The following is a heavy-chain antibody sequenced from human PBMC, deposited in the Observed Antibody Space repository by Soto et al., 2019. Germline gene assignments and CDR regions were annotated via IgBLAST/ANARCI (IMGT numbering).Heavy chain of an antibody. CDR1: GYTFTSYG. V-gene: IGHV1-18*04. CDR2: ISAYNGNT. D-gene: IGHD6-19*01. J-gene: IGHJ5*02. Sequence: FSCKASGYTFTSYGISWVRQAPGQGLEWMGWISAYNGNTNYAQKLQGRVTMTTDTSTSTAYMELRSLRSDDTAVYYCARDRSSGWYRWFDPWGQGTLVTVSS. CDR3: ARDRSSGWYRWFDP.